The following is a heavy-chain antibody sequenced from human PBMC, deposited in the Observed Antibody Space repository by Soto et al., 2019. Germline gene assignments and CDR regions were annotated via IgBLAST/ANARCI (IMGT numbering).Heavy chain of an antibody. CDR2: INQDESEK. CDR1: VFRFRTFW. CDR3: VSSNIVGRPG. D-gene: IGHD6-6*01. J-gene: IGHJ3*01. Sequence: GGSLRLSCAASVFRFRTFWMAWVRQPPGKGLEWVANINQDESEKHYMDSVKGRFTISRDNAKSSLFLQMNSLRAEDTAVYYCVSSNIVGRPGGGQGTMVTVSS. V-gene: IGHV3-7*01.